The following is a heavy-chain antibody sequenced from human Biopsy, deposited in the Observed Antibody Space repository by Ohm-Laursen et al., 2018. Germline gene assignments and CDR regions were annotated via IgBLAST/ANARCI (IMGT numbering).Heavy chain of an antibody. CDR1: GGSVSSSNYY. D-gene: IGHD2-21*01. V-gene: IGHV4-61*01. CDR3: AIDRVPRRGVMPVYYYGMDV. CDR2: IYNTERT. Sequence: SDTLPLTCSVSGGSVSSSNYYWNWIRQTPGKGLEWIGFIYNTERTNYNPSLKSRVTISLDTSKNQFSLELSSVIPSDTAVYYCAIDRVPRRGVMPVYYYGMDVWGQGSTVTVSS. J-gene: IGHJ6*02.